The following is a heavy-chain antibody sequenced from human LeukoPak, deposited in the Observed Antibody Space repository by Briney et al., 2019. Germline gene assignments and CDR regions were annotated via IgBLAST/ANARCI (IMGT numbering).Heavy chain of an antibody. CDR1: GFPFSSYS. Sequence: GGPLRLSCAASGFPFSSYSMHWVRQAPGKGLEWVSSISSSSSYIYYADSVKGRFTISRDNAKNSLYLQMNSLRAEDTAVYYCARSLVCSGGSCYSRDYYYYYMDVWGKGTTVTVSS. J-gene: IGHJ6*03. CDR3: ARSLVCSGGSCYSRDYYYYYMDV. D-gene: IGHD2-15*01. CDR2: ISSSSSYI. V-gene: IGHV3-21*01.